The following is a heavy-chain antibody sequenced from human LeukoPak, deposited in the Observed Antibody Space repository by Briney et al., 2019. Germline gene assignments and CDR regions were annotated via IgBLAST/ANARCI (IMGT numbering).Heavy chain of an antibody. V-gene: IGHV3-23*01. D-gene: IGHD3-9*01. Sequence: GGSPRLSCAASGFTFSSYAMSWVRQAPGKGLEWVSAISGSGGSTYYADSVKGRFTISRDNSKNTLYLQMNSLRAEDTAVYYCAKSPSLTIFSRYFDYWGQGTLVTVSS. J-gene: IGHJ4*02. CDR3: AKSPSLTIFSRYFDY. CDR1: GFTFSSYA. CDR2: ISGSGGST.